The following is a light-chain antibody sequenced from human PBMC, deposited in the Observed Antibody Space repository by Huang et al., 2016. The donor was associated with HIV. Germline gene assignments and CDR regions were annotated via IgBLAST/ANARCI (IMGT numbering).Light chain of an antibody. Sequence: EIVMTQSPATLSVSPGETATLSCRASQGVAANLAWYQQKPGQAPRLLLYGASTRATGIPARFSGSGSGTEFTLTISSLQSEDFAVYYCQQDNSWPLTFGGGTKVEIK. CDR2: GAS. CDR1: QGVAAN. J-gene: IGKJ4*01. CDR3: QQDNSWPLT. V-gene: IGKV3-15*01.